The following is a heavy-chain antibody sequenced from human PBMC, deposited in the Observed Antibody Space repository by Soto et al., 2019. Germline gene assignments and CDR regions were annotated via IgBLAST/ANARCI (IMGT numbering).Heavy chain of an antibody. V-gene: IGHV1-3*01. CDR3: ARETSMVRYFDWLPGY. CDR2: INAGNGNT. D-gene: IGHD3-9*01. CDR1: GYTFTSYA. Sequence: GASVKVSCKASGYTFTSYAMHWVRQAPGQRLEWMGWINAGNGNTKYSQKFQGRVTITRDTSASTAYMELSSLRSEDTAVYYCARETSMVRYFDWLPGYWGQGTLVTVSS. J-gene: IGHJ4*02.